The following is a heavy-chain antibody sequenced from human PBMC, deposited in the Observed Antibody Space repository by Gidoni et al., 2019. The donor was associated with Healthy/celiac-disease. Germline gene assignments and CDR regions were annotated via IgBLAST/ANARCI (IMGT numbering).Heavy chain of an antibody. Sequence: EVQLVEEGGGLVEPGGSLRPSCAASGCTFSIYSMNWARQAPGKGLGWFSYISSSSSTIYYAHSVTCRFTISRYNAKNSLYLQMNSLRDEDTAVSYCARDRYYRIDYWGQGTLVTVSS. CDR3: ARDRYYRIDY. J-gene: IGHJ4*02. V-gene: IGHV3-48*02. CDR2: ISSSSSTI. CDR1: GCTFSIYS. D-gene: IGHD1-26*01.